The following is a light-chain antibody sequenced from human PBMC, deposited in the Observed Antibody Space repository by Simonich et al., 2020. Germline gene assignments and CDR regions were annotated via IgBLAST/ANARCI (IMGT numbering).Light chain of an antibody. J-gene: IGLJ2*01. CDR3: SSYAGSNNVV. V-gene: IGLV2-14*02. CDR1: SSDVGSYNL. Sequence: QSALTQPASVSGSPGQSITISCTGTSSDVGSYNLVSWYQQHPGKAPKLMIYEGSKRPSGVSHRFSGSKSGNTASLTISGLQAADEADYYCSSYAGSNNVVFGGGTKLTVL. CDR2: EGS.